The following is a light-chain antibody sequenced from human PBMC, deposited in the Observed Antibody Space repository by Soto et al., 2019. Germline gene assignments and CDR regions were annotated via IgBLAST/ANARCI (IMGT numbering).Light chain of an antibody. CDR3: QQYDNWPPWT. V-gene: IGKV3-15*01. J-gene: IGKJ1*01. CDR1: QSVSTN. Sequence: EIVMTQSPATLSVSPGERATLSCRASQSVSTNLAWYQQKPGQAPILLIYGASTRAAGVPARFSGSGSGTDFTLTISSLQSEDFAVYSCQQYDNWPPWTFGPGTKVDIK. CDR2: GAS.